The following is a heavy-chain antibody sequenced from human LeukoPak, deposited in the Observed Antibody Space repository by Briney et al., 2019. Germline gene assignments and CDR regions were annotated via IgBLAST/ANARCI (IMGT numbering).Heavy chain of an antibody. CDR2: IYSGGTT. J-gene: IGHJ4*02. CDR1: GFTFSSKY. V-gene: IGHV3-66*01. Sequence: GGSLRLSCAASGFTFSSKYMSWVRQAPGKGLEWVSGIYSGGTTYYADSVKGRFTISRDNSKNTLYLQVNSLRAEDTAVYYCAINSYDYPYTLNYWGQGTLVTVSS. CDR3: AINSYDYPYTLNY. D-gene: IGHD5-18*01.